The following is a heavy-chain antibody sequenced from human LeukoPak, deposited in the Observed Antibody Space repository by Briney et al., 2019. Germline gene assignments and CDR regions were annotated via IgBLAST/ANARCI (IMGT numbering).Heavy chain of an antibody. D-gene: IGHD2-2*02. Sequence: SETLSLTCTVSGGSISSSNYYWGWITQSSGKGLEWIGSIYYSGSTYYNPSLKSRVTISVDTSKNQFSLKLSSVTAADTAVYYCARRRHGYCSTNTCYRWGQGILVTVCS. J-gene: IGHJ4*02. CDR1: GGSISSSNYY. CDR2: IYYSGST. CDR3: ARRRHGYCSTNTCYR. V-gene: IGHV4-39*01.